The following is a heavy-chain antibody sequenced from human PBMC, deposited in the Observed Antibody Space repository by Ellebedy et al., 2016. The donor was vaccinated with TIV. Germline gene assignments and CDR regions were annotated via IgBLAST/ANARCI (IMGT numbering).Heavy chain of an antibody. V-gene: IGHV3-53*01. CDR2: IYSDSTT. CDR3: ARAYTERLVGASTGAFDI. CDR1: GFTVSSNY. D-gene: IGHD1-26*01. Sequence: GESLKISCAASGFTVSSNYMSWVRQAPGKGLEWVSLIYSDSTTDYADSVKGRFTISRDNSKNTLYLQMDSLRAEDTAVYYCARAYTERLVGASTGAFDIWGQGTMVTVSS. J-gene: IGHJ3*02.